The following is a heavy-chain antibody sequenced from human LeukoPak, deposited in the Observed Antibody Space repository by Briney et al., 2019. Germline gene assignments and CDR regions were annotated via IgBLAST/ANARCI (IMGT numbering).Heavy chain of an antibody. Sequence: GGSLRLSCAASGLTVSSNYMSWVRQAPGKGLEWVSVIYSGGSTYYADSVKGRFTISRDNSKNTLYLQMNSLRAEDTAVYYCAREGAARRGAYYFDYWGQGTLVTVSS. CDR2: IYSGGST. J-gene: IGHJ4*02. CDR1: GLTVSSNY. V-gene: IGHV3-53*05. CDR3: AREGAARRGAYYFDY. D-gene: IGHD6-6*01.